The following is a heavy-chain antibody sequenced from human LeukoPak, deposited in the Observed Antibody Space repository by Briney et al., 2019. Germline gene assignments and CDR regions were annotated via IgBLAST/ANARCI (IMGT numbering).Heavy chain of an antibody. CDR3: ARGLLSPSDFWSGRNWFDP. Sequence: SETLSLTCAVYGGSFSGYYWSWIRQPPGKGLEWIGEINHSGSTNYNPSLKSRVTISVDTSKNQFSLKLSSVTAADTAVYYCARGLLSPSDFWSGRNWFDPWGQGTLVTVSS. D-gene: IGHD3-3*01. J-gene: IGHJ5*02. V-gene: IGHV4-34*01. CDR2: INHSGST. CDR1: GGSFSGYY.